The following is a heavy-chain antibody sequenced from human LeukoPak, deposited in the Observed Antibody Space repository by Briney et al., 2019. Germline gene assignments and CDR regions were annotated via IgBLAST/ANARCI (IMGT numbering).Heavy chain of an antibody. CDR2: IYYSGST. Sequence: PSETLSLTCTVSGGSISSYYWSWIRQPPGKGLEWIGYIYYSGSTNYNPSLKSRVTISVDTSKNQFSLKLSSVTAADMAVYYCARQAYCGGDCYPDFDIWGQGTMVTVSS. CDR3: ARQAYCGGDCYPDFDI. D-gene: IGHD2-21*02. CDR1: GGSISSYY. V-gene: IGHV4-59*08. J-gene: IGHJ3*02.